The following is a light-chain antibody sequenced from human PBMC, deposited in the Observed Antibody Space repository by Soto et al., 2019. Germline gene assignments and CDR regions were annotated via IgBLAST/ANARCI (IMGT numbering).Light chain of an antibody. CDR3: SSYTSSSTYV. J-gene: IGLJ1*01. CDR1: RSDVGSYNY. CDR2: DVS. V-gene: IGLV2-14*01. Sequence: QSVLTQPASVSGSPGQSIAISCTGTRSDVGSYNYVSWYQQHPGKAPKLMIYDVSNRPSGVSNRFSGSKSGNTASLTISGLQAEDEADYYCSSYTSSSTYVFGTGTKATVL.